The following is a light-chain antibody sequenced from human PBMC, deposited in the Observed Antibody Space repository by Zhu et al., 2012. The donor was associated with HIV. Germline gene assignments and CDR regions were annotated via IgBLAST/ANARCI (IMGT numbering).Light chain of an antibody. J-gene: IGKJ4*01. Sequence: IVLTQSPATLSLSPGERATVSCRASQSVSSFLAWYQQKPGQAPRLLIYGTYKRATGIPARFSGSGSGTDFTLTISSLEPEDFALYYCQQRRNRPLTFGGGTKVEIK. CDR1: QSVSSF. CDR2: GTY. V-gene: IGKV3-11*01. CDR3: QQRRNRPLT.